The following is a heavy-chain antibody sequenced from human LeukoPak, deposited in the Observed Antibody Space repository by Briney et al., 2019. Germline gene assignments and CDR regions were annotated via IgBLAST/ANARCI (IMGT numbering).Heavy chain of an antibody. Sequence: GGSLRLSCAGSGFTFSHYYIDWVRQAPGKGLEWVARIKNKANSYSIEYAASVKGRFTISRDDSKNSVYLQMNSLKSEDTADYYCVRVMLGSSKFFDLWGRGTLVTVSS. D-gene: IGHD1-26*01. CDR3: VRVMLGSSKFFDL. CDR1: GFTFSHYY. CDR2: IKNKANSYSI. V-gene: IGHV3-72*01. J-gene: IGHJ2*01.